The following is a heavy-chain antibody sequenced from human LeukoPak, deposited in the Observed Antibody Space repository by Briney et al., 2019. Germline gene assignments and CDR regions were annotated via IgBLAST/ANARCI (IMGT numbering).Heavy chain of an antibody. CDR1: GFTFSSYS. CDR2: ISNSDGTT. CDR3: AKATGYLL. V-gene: IGHV3-23*01. Sequence: GGSLRLSCAASGFTFSSYSMIWVRQAPGKGLEWVSTISNSDGTTYYADSVKGRFTISRDDSENTLSLQMNSLRAEDTAVYYCAKATGYLLWGQGTLVTVSS. J-gene: IGHJ4*02. D-gene: IGHD1-14*01.